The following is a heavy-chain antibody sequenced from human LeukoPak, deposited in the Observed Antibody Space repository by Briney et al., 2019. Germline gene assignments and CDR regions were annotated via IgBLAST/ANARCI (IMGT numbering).Heavy chain of an antibody. CDR3: ARAFYGDYGDDY. V-gene: IGHV1-69*13. J-gene: IGHJ4*02. CDR1: GGTFSSYA. D-gene: IGHD4-17*01. Sequence: GASVKVSCKASGGTFSSYAISWVRQAPGQGLEWMGGIIPIFGTANYAQKFQGRVTITADESTSTAYMELSSLRSEDTAVYYCARAFYGDYGDDYWGQGTLVTVSS. CDR2: IIPIFGTA.